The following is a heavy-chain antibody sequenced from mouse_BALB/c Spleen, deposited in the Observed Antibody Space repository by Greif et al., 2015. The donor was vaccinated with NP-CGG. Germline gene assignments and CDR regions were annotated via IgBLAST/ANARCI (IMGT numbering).Heavy chain of an antibody. D-gene: IGHD4-1*01. CDR2: IDTSDSYT. V-gene: IGHV1-69*01. CDR3: ARWGNWDFDY. J-gene: IGHJ2*01. CDR1: GYTSTDYW. Sequence: QVQLQQPGAELVMPGASVKMSCKASGYTSTDYWMHWVKQRPGQGLEWIGAIDTSDSYTSYNQKFKGKATLTVDESSSTAYMQLSSLTSEDSAVYYCARWGNWDFDYWGQGTTLTVSS.